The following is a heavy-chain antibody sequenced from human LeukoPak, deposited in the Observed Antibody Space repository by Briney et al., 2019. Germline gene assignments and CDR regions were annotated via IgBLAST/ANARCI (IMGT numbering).Heavy chain of an antibody. CDR3: ANLPLRYSSSYYFDY. CDR1: GFTFSSYA. J-gene: IGHJ4*02. CDR2: ISGSGGST. D-gene: IGHD6-6*01. Sequence: PGGSLRLSCAAPGFTFSSYAMSWVRQAPGKGLEWVSAISGSGGSTYYADSVKGRFTISRDNSKNTLYLQMNSLRAEDTAVYYCANLPLRYSSSYYFDYWGQGTLVTVSS. V-gene: IGHV3-23*01.